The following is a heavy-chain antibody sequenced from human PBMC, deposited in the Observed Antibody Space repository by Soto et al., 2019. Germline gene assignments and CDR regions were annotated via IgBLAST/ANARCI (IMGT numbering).Heavy chain of an antibody. CDR1: GYTFTSYA. CDR2: INAGNGNT. D-gene: IGHD4-17*01. Sequence: ASVKVSCKASGYTFTSYAMHWVRQAPGQRLEWMGWINAGNGNTKYSQKFQGRVTITRDTSASTAYMELSSLRSEDTAVYYCARSLETLFDYGDYLYWGQGTLVTVSS. CDR3: ARSLETLFDYGDYLY. J-gene: IGHJ4*02. V-gene: IGHV1-3*01.